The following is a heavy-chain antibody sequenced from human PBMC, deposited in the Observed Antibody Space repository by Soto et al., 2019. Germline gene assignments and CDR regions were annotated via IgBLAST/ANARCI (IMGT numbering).Heavy chain of an antibody. J-gene: IGHJ4*02. CDR1: GFTFSNAW. Sequence: GGSLRLSCAASGFTFSNAWMNWVRQAPGKGLEWVANMKEDGSEKYSVESMKGRFTISRDNAKTSLYLQMNSLRAEDTAMYYCARADYSAYIYFDYWGQGILVTVSS. V-gene: IGHV3-7*04. CDR2: MKEDGSEK. D-gene: IGHD5-12*01. CDR3: ARADYSAYIYFDY.